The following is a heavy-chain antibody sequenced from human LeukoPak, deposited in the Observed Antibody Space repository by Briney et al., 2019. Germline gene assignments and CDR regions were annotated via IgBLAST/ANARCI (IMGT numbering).Heavy chain of an antibody. J-gene: IGHJ5*02. CDR2: IYTSGST. CDR3: ARVGTSIAALGRFDP. D-gene: IGHD6-6*01. Sequence: SETLSLTCTVSGGSISSGSYYWSWIRQPAGKGLEWIGRIYTSGSTNYNPSLKSRVTISVDTSKNQFSLKLSSVTAADTAVYYCARVGTSIAALGRFDPWGQGTLVTVSS. CDR1: GGSISSGSYY. V-gene: IGHV4-61*02.